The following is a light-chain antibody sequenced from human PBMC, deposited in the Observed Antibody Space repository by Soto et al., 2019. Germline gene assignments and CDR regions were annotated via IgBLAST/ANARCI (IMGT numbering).Light chain of an antibody. CDR1: QSIGRN. CDR3: QQSYSTPPT. Sequence: DIQMSQSPASLSASVGDRVTISCRASQSIGRNLNWYQQKPGKAPTLLMFTSSNLQSGVPSRFSGSGSGTDFILTISSLQPEDFATYYCQQSYSTPPTFGQGTRWIS. CDR2: TSS. J-gene: IGKJ1*01. V-gene: IGKV1-39*01.